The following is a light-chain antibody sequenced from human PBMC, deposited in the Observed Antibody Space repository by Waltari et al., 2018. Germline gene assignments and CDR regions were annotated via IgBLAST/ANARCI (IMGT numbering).Light chain of an antibody. V-gene: IGLV2-11*01. CDR3: CSYAGSYRGL. CDR1: SSDVGGYNY. CDR2: DVS. Sequence: QSALTQPRSVSGSPGPSVTISCTGTSSDVGGYNYVSWYQQHPGKAPTLMIYDVSKRPSGVPDRFSVSKSGNTASLTVSGLQAEDEADYYCCSYAGSYRGLFGGGTKVTVL. J-gene: IGLJ2*01.